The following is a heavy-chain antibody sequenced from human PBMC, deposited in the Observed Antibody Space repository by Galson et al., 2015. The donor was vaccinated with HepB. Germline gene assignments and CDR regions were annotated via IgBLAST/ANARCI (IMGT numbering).Heavy chain of an antibody. CDR3: AREGGSSGYYFFGATISNFDY. CDR2: TYYRSKWYN. D-gene: IGHD3-22*01. V-gene: IGHV6-1*01. CDR1: GDSVSSNSAA. Sequence: CAISGDSVSSNSAAWNWIRQSPSRGLEWLGRTYYRSKWYNDYAVSVKSRITINPDTSKNQFSLQLNSVTPEDTAVYYCAREGGSSGYYFFGATISNFDYWGQGTLVTVSS. J-gene: IGHJ4*02.